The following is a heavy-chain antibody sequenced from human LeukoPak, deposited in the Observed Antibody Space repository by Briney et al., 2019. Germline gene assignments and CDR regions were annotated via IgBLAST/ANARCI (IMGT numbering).Heavy chain of an antibody. CDR1: GFTFSSYG. V-gene: IGHV3-30*18. D-gene: IGHD6-19*01. CDR2: ISYDGSNK. CDR3: AKGLSSGSNSDY. Sequence: GGSLRLSCAASGFTFSSYGTHWVRQAPGKGLEWVAVISYDGSNKYYADSVKGRFTISRDNSKNTLYLQMNSLRAEDTAVYHCAKGLSSGSNSDYWGQGTLVTVSS. J-gene: IGHJ4*02.